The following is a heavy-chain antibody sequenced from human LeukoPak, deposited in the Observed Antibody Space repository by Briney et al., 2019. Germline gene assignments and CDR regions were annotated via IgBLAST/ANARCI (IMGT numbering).Heavy chain of an antibody. CDR3: ARHAEYNSGWHFYLDH. V-gene: IGHV4-39*01. Sequence: SETLSLTCTVSGVSTTNGIYDWAWIRQSPGKGLVWIGSVHNVGSTYYNLSLRSRVTMSIDTSKNQFSLRLNSVTAADTAVYYCARHAEYNSGWHFYLDHWGQGILVTVSS. CDR1: GVSTTNGIYD. J-gene: IGHJ4*02. D-gene: IGHD6-19*01. CDR2: VHNVGST.